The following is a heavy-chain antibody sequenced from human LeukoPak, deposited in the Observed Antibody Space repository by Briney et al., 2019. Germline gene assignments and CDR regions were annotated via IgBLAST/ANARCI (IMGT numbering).Heavy chain of an antibody. V-gene: IGHV3-21*04. J-gene: IGHJ3*02. CDR2: ISSSSSYI. CDR3: AGNTAMAPVGAFDI. CDR1: GFTFSSYS. D-gene: IGHD5-18*01. Sequence: GGSLRLSCAASGFTFSSYSMNWVRQAPGKGLEWVSSISSSSSYIYYADSVKGRFTISRDNSKNTLYLQMNSLRAEDTAVYYCAGNTAMAPVGAFDIWGQGTMVTVSS.